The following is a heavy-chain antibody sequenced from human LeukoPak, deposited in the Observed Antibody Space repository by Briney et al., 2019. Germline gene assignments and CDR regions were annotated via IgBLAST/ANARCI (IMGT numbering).Heavy chain of an antibody. CDR1: GFTFTSFG. CDR3: AKASRFGYSYGPREYFYYMDV. D-gene: IGHD5-18*01. J-gene: IGHJ6*03. Sequence: GGTLRLSCAACGFTFTSFGMSWVRQAPGKGLEGVSTISGSGGSTYYADSVKGRFTISRDNSKNTLHLQMNTLRAEDTAVYYCAKASRFGYSYGPREYFYYMDVWGKGTAVTISS. V-gene: IGHV3-23*01. CDR2: ISGSGGST.